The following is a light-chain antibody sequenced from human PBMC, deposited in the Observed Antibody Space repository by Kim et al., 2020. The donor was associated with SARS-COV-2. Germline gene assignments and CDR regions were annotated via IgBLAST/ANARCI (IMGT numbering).Light chain of an antibody. CDR2: GKN. J-gene: IGLJ2*01. Sequence: SSELTQDPAVSVALRQTVRITCQGDSLRSYYATWYQQKPGQAPILVIYGKNNRPSGIPDRFSGSSSGNTASLTITGTQAGDEADYYCNSRDSNDNVVFGGGTQLTVL. CDR1: SLRSYY. V-gene: IGLV3-19*01. CDR3: NSRDSNDNVV.